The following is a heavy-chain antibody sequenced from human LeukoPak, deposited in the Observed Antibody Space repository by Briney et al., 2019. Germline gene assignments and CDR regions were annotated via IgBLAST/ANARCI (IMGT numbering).Heavy chain of an antibody. CDR1: GFTFSSYG. V-gene: IGHV3-33*01. CDR2: IWYDGSNK. CDR3: ARDFTYGSGSYYNGGFDY. J-gene: IGHJ4*02. D-gene: IGHD3-10*01. Sequence: GGSLVLSCAESGFTFSSYGMHWVRQAPGKGLEWVAVIWYDGSNKYYADSVKGRFTISRDNSKNTLYLQMNSLRAEDTAVYYCARDFTYGSGSYYNGGFDYWGQGTLVTVSS.